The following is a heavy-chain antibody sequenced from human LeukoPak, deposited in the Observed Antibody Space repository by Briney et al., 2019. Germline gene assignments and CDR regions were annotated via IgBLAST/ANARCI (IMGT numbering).Heavy chain of an antibody. J-gene: IGHJ4*02. D-gene: IGHD2-8*01. Sequence: SETLSLTCTVSGGSISSYQWSWIRQAPGKGLEWIGYIHTSGSTIYSPSLKSRVTISIDTSENRFSLKLSSVTAADTAVYYCARHNGRDDYWGQGTLVTVSS. CDR2: IHTSGST. CDR3: ARHNGRDDY. CDR1: GGSISSYQ. V-gene: IGHV4-4*09.